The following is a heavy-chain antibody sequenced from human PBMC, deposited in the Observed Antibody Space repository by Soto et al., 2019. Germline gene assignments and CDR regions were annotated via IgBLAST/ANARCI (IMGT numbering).Heavy chain of an antibody. J-gene: IGHJ6*02. V-gene: IGHV3-21*01. CDR2: ISSSSSYI. D-gene: IGHD1-26*01. CDR1: GFTFSSYS. Sequence: GGSLRLSCAASGFTFSSYSMNWVHQAPGKGLEWVSSISSSSSYIYYADSVKGRFTISRDNAKNSLYLQMNSLRAEDTAVYYCARDLVGATTVYYYGMDVWGQGTTVTVSS. CDR3: ARDLVGATTVYYYGMDV.